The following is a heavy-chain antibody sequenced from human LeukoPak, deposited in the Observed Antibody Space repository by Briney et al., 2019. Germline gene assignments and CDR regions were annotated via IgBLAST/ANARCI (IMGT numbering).Heavy chain of an antibody. J-gene: IGHJ4*02. CDR2: INHSGST. Sequence: SETLSLTCAVYGGSFSGYYWSWIRQPPGKGLEWIGEINHSGSTNYNPSLKSRVTISVDTSKNQFSLKLSSVTAADTAVYYCARHSHGSSDYWGQGTLVTVSS. V-gene: IGHV4-34*01. CDR3: ARHSHGSSDY. D-gene: IGHD3-10*01. CDR1: GGSFSGYY.